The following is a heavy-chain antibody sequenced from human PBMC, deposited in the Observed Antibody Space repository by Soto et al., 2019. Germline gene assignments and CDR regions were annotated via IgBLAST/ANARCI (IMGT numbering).Heavy chain of an antibody. V-gene: IGHV4-39*01. J-gene: IGHJ5*02. CDR2: IYYSGST. Sequence: PSETLSLTCTVSGGSISSSSYYWGWIRQPPGNGLEWIGTIYYSGSTYYNPSLKSRVTISVDTSKNQVSLKLSSVTAADTAVYYCARQPFVPYYYDSSGYYYGWFDPWGQGTLVTVSS. D-gene: IGHD3-22*01. CDR1: GGSISSSSYY. CDR3: ARQPFVPYYYDSSGYYYGWFDP.